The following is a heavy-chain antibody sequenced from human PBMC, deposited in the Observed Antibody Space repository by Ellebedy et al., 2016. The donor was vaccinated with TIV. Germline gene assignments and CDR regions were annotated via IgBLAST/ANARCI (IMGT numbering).Heavy chain of an antibody. V-gene: IGHV3-23*01. CDR3: AKLSGVLSWYADY. J-gene: IGHJ4*02. CDR1: GFTSSTYE. D-gene: IGHD6-13*01. CDR2: ISNGGDTT. Sequence: GESLKISCVASGFTSSTYEIHWVRQAPGKGLEWVSVISNGGDTTYADSVKGRFTISRDNSKRTLYLQMNSLRADDTAIYYCAKLSGVLSWYADYWGLGARVTVSS.